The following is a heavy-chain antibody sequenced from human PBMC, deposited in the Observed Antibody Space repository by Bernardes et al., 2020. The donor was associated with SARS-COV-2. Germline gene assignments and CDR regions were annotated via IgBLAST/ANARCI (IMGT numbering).Heavy chain of an antibody. V-gene: IGHV3-30*18. J-gene: IGHJ4*02. Sequence: GGSLRLSCAASGFTFSNYAMHWVRQAPGKGLEWVAVVSSDGGDEYYANSVKGRFTISRDSSKNTLYLQMSSLIPEDTALYYCAKGPEGIAAIFDYWGQGTLVTVSS. CDR3: AKGPEGIAAIFDY. CDR1: GFTFSNYA. D-gene: IGHD6-13*01. CDR2: VSSDGGDE.